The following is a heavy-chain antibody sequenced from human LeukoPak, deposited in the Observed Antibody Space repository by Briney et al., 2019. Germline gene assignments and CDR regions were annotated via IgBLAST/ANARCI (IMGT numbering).Heavy chain of an antibody. CDR2: VDSYGSST. D-gene: IGHD3-10*01. J-gene: IGHJ4*02. CDR1: GFTFTSYW. Sequence: PGGSLRLSCSASGFTFTSYWMHWVRQAPGKGLVWVSRVDSYGSSTTYADSVKGRFTISRDNAKNTLYLQMNSLRAEDTAVYYCATGVTAFDYWGQGSLVTVSS. CDR3: ATGVTAFDY. V-gene: IGHV3-74*01.